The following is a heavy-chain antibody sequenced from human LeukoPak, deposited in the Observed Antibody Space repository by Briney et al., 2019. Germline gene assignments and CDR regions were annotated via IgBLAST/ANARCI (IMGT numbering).Heavy chain of an antibody. V-gene: IGHV1-2*06. CDR1: GYTFTGYY. CDR2: INPNSGGT. J-gene: IGHJ6*02. CDR3: ARVSSSWYYYYGMDV. Sequence: EASVNVSCKASGYTFTGYYMHWVRQAPGQGLEWMGRINPNSGGTNYAQKFQGRVTMTRDTSISTAYMELSRLRSDDTAVYYCARVSSSWYYYYGMDVWGQGTTVTVSS. D-gene: IGHD6-13*01.